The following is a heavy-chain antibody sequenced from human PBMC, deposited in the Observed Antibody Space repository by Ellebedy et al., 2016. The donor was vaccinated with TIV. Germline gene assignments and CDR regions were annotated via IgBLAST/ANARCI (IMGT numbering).Heavy chain of an antibody. CDR3: TRHWGYRFDC. CDR2: IRSKAFGGTG. Sequence: PGGSLRLSCITSGFTFVDHAMSWVRQAPGKGLEWAGFIRSKAFGGTGEYAASVNGRFIISRDDSRGIAYLQMNSLQTEDTSVYFCTRHWGYRFDCWGQGTLVTVSS. D-gene: IGHD7-27*01. J-gene: IGHJ4*02. V-gene: IGHV3-49*04. CDR1: GFTFVDHA.